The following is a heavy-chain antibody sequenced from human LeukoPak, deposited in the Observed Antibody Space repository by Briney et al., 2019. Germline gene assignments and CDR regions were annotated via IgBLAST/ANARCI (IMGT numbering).Heavy chain of an antibody. J-gene: IGHJ4*02. CDR2: ISGRNGST. CDR1: GFTFSSYA. D-gene: IGHD6-6*01. V-gene: IGHV3-23*01. Sequence: GGSLRLSCAASGFTFSSYAMSWVRQAPGKGLEWVSVISGRNGSTYYADSVKGRFTISRDNSKNTLCLQMSNLRAEDTAVYYCAKESGISWGYFDYWGQGTLVTVSS. CDR3: AKESGISWGYFDY.